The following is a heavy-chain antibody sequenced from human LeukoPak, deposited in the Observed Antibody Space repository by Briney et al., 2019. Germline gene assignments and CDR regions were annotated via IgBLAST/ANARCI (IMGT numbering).Heavy chain of an antibody. V-gene: IGHV4-59*12. J-gene: IGHJ4*02. Sequence: SETLSLTCTVSGASISSFYWSWVRQPPGRGLEWIAYIYYSGNTNHNPSLKSRVTISLDTSENQFSLKLSSVTAADTAVYYCARRGVYSYGLDYWGQGTLVTVSS. D-gene: IGHD5-18*01. CDR3: ARRGVYSYGLDY. CDR1: GASISSFY. CDR2: IYYSGNT.